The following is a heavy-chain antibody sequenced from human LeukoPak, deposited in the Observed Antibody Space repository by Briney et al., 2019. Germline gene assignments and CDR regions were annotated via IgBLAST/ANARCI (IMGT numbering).Heavy chain of an antibody. Sequence: GASLQISCKGSGYSFTSYWIGWVRQLPGKGLEWMGGIYPGDSDTRYSPSFQGQVTISADKSISTAYLQWSSLKASDTAMYYCARTTTVTTYHYAFDIWGQGTMVTVSS. J-gene: IGHJ3*02. V-gene: IGHV5-51*01. CDR2: IYPGDSDT. CDR1: GYSFTSYW. CDR3: ARTTTVTTYHYAFDI. D-gene: IGHD4-17*01.